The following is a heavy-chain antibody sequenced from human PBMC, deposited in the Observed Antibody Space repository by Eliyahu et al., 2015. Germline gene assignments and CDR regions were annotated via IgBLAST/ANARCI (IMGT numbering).Heavy chain of an antibody. CDR2: ISGSGGST. CDR1: GFXFXXXX. V-gene: IGHV3-23*04. CDR3: ATPLVPARNYYYYYGMDV. Sequence: EVQLVESGGGLVQPGGSLXLSCXASGFXFXXXXXSWVRQAPGKGLGWVSAISGSGGSTYYADSVKGRFTISRDNSKNTLYLQMNSLRAEDTAVYYCATPLVPARNYYYYYGMDVWGQGTTVTVSS. D-gene: IGHD2-2*01. J-gene: IGHJ6*02.